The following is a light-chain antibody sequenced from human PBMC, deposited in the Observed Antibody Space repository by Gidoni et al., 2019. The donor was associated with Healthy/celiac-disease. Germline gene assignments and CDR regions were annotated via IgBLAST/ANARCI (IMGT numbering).Light chain of an antibody. CDR3: HQYRNWPSLT. V-gene: IGKV3-15*01. CDR1: QAINSN. Sequence: EVVMTQSPAIVSVSPGDTATLSCRASQAINSNLAWYQQRPGQAPRLLSYGASTRATGIPARFSGSGSGTEFTLTISSLQFEDFAVYYCHQYRNWPSLTFGGGTKVDIK. J-gene: IGKJ4*01. CDR2: GAS.